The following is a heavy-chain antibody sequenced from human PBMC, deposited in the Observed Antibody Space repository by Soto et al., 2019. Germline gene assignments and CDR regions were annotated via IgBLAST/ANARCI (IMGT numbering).Heavy chain of an antibody. CDR1: GGSISGYY. D-gene: IGHD3-22*01. CDR3: ARDHYYSSGFAPAYFDY. V-gene: IGHV4-4*07. Sequence: PSETLSLTCSVSGGSISGYYWSWIRQPAGKGLEWIGRIYGSGGTNYNPSLKSRVTMSVDTSKNQLSLKLPSVTAADTAVYYCARDHYYSSGFAPAYFDYWGQGTLVTVSS. CDR2: IYGSGGT. J-gene: IGHJ4*02.